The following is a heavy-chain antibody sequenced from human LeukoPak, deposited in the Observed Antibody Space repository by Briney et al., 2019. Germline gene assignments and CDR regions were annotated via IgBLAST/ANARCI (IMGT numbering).Heavy chain of an antibody. CDR2: ISYSGST. J-gene: IGHJ6*03. CDR3: ARTYRYGSFPVYHFYMDV. D-gene: IGHD5-18*01. Sequence: SETLSLTCTVSAGSISGFFWSWIRQPPGRGLEWIGYISYSGSTNYNPSLKSRVTISADTPKNQVSLKLSSVTAADTAVYYCARTYRYGSFPVYHFYMDVWGKGTTVTVSS. CDR1: AGSISGFF. V-gene: IGHV4-59*01.